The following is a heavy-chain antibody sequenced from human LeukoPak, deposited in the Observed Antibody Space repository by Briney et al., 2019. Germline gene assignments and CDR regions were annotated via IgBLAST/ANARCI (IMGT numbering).Heavy chain of an antibody. D-gene: IGHD5-18*01. CDR1: GDSFSSGNY. CDR2: IFHTGST. CDR3: VRRGYSYRY. Sequence: SETLSLTCTVSGDSFSSGNYWGWIRQPPGKGLEWIGSIFHTGSTYFNLSLKSRVTISVDTSKNQFSLRLSSVTAADTAVYYCVRRGYSYRYWGQGTLVTVSS. V-gene: IGHV4-38-2*02. J-gene: IGHJ4*02.